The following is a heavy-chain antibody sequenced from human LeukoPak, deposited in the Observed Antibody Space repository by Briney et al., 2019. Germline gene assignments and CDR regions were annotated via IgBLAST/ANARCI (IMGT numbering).Heavy chain of an antibody. CDR1: GYSFTSYG. Sequence: GASVKVSCKASGYSFTSYGISWGRQAPGQGLEWMGWISGYNGNTNYAQRLQGRVTMTTDTSTSTAYMELRSLSSDDTAVYYCARDRPYFYDSSAYYPDFWGQGTLVTVSS. V-gene: IGHV1-18*01. CDR3: ARDRPYFYDSSAYYPDF. D-gene: IGHD3-22*01. CDR2: ISGYNGNT. J-gene: IGHJ4*02.